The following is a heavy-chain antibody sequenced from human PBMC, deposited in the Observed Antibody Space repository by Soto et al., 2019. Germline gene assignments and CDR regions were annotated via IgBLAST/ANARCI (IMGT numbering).Heavy chain of an antibody. CDR1: GCTFSSYA. CDR3: ASGSSSWYRNWFDP. J-gene: IGHJ5*02. Sequence: SVKVSCKASGCTFSSYAISWVRQAPGQGLEWMGGIIPIFGTANYAQKFQGRVTITADESTSTAYMELSSLRSEDTAVYYCASGSSSWYRNWFDPWGQGTLVTVSS. D-gene: IGHD6-13*01. CDR2: IIPIFGTA. V-gene: IGHV1-69*13.